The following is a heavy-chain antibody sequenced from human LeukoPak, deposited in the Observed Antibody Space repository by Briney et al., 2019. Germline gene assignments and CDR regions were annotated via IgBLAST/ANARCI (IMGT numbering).Heavy chain of an antibody. J-gene: IGHJ3*02. CDR1: GFTFSTCA. D-gene: IGHD5-18*01. CDR2: ISGSGSKT. CDR3: VKEPRGYSFSFDI. Sequence: GGSLRLSCAASGFTFSTCAINWVRQAPGKGLEWVSAISGSGSKTFYADSVKGRFTISRDNPKNTLYLQMNSLRPEDTTVYYCVKEPRGYSFSFDIWGQGTMVTVSS. V-gene: IGHV3-23*01.